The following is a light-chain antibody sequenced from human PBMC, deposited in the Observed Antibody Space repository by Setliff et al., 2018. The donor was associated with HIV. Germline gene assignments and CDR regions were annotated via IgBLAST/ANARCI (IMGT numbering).Light chain of an antibody. CDR2: EVS. J-gene: IGLJ2*01. Sequence: QSALTQPPSASGSPGQSVTISCTGTSSDVGGYNYVSWYQQHQGKAPKLMIYEVSRRPSGVPDRFSGSKSGNTASLTVSGLQAEDDADYYCSSYAGNNNVIFGGGTKVTV. CDR1: SSDVGGYNY. V-gene: IGLV2-8*01. CDR3: SSYAGNNNVI.